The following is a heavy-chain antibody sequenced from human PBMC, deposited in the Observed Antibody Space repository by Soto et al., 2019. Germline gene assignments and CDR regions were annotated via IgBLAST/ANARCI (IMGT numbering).Heavy chain of an antibody. V-gene: IGHV1-69*08. CDR1: GGTFSSYT. Sequence: QVQLVQSGAEVKKPGSSVKVSCKASGGTFSSYTISWVRQAPGQGLEWMGRIIPILGIANYAQKFQGRVTITADKSTSTAYMVLSSLRSEDTAVYYCAREFSPVPAAIFESSYYYYMDVWGKGTTVTVSS. CDR2: IIPILGIA. CDR3: AREFSPVPAAIFESSYYYYMDV. D-gene: IGHD2-2*01. J-gene: IGHJ6*03.